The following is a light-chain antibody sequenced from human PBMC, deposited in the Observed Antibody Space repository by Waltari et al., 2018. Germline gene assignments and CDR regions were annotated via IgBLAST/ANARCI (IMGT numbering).Light chain of an antibody. CDR3: VAWDDSLRGYV. J-gene: IGLJ1*01. Sequence: QSVLTQPPSASGTPGQGVPISCSGGNSNIGAYAVNWYQQLPGTAPKLVIYDNDQRPSGVPARVSGSKSGTSASLALSGLQSEDEADYYCVAWDDSLRGYVFGTGTKVTVL. CDR2: DND. CDR1: NSNIGAYA. V-gene: IGLV1-44*01.